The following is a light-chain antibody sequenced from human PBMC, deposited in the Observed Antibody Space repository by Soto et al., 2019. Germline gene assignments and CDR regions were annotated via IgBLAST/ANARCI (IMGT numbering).Light chain of an antibody. Sequence: EIVMTQSPATLSVSPGERATLSRRASQSVSSNLAWYQQKPGQAPRLLIYGASTRATGIPARFSGSGSGTKFTLTIISLQSEDFVVLYCPQSNNCPITFGCGTNLDIK. CDR2: GAS. CDR3: PQSNNCPIT. V-gene: IGKV3-15*01. J-gene: IGKJ3*01. CDR1: QSVSSN.